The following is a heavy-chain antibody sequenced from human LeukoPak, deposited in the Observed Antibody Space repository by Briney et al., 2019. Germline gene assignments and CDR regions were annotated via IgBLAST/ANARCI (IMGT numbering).Heavy chain of an antibody. J-gene: IGHJ4*02. V-gene: IGHV1-69*13. CDR1: GGTFSSYA. CDR2: IIPIFGTA. CDR3: ARVISSSSPYFDY. Sequence: APVKVSCKASGGTFSSYAISWVRQAPGQGLEWMGGIIPIFGTANYAQKFQGRVTITADETTSTACMELSSLRSEDTAVYYCARVISSSSPYFDYWGQGTLVTVSS. D-gene: IGHD6-6*01.